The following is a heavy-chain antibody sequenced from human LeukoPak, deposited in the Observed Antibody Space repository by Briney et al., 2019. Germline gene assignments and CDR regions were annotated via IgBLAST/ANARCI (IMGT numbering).Heavy chain of an antibody. CDR2: INPSGGST. CDR1: GYTFTSYY. V-gene: IGHV1-46*01. D-gene: IGHD2-2*01. J-gene: IGHJ5*02. Sequence: ASVKVSCKASGYTFTSYYMHWVRQAPGQGLEWMGIINPSGGSTSYAQKFQGRVTMTRDMSTSTVYMELSSLRSEDTAVYYCARANQSYCSSTSCSGFDTWGQGTLVTVSS. CDR3: ARANQSYCSSTSCSGFDT.